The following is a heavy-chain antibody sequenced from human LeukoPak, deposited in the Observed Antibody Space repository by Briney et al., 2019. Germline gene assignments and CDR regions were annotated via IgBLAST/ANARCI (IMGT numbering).Heavy chain of an antibody. D-gene: IGHD6-19*01. Sequence: SETLSLTCTVSGGSISSSSYYWGWIRQPPGKGLEWIGSIYHSGSTYYNPSLKSRVTMSVDTSKNQFSLRLNSVTAADTAVYYCARVSSVAGSLRNWFDPWGQGTLVTVSS. V-gene: IGHV4-39*07. CDR2: IYHSGST. J-gene: IGHJ5*02. CDR1: GGSISSSSYY. CDR3: ARVSSVAGSLRNWFDP.